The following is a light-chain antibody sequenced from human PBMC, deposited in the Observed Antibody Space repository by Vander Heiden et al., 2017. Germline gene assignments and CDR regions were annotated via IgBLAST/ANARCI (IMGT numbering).Light chain of an antibody. CDR1: SSAVGGYKF. J-gene: IGLJ3*02. Sequence: QSAPTQPASVSGSPGQSIAIPCPGTSSAVGGYKFVPWYQQHTGKAPKLMMYEVSERPSRVSNRFSGSKSGNTASLTISGLQAEDEADYYCYSYAGTSHWVFGGGTKLTVL. CDR3: YSYAGTSHWV. CDR2: EVS. V-gene: IGLV2-23*02.